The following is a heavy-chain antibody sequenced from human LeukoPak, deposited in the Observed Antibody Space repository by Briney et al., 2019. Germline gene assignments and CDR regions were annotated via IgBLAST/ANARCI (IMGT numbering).Heavy chain of an antibody. CDR3: AISPGVVGGTSIDF. CDR2: ISESGGHT. CDR1: RGMFNNYA. J-gene: IGHJ4*02. Sequence: GGSLRLSCAASRGMFNNYAMSWVRQAPGRGLEWVSSISESGGHTYYANSVKGRFTISRDNSKKTLYLEVKSLRAEDTAVYYCAISPGVVGGTSIDFWGQGTLVTVSS. D-gene: IGHD1-26*01. V-gene: IGHV3-23*01.